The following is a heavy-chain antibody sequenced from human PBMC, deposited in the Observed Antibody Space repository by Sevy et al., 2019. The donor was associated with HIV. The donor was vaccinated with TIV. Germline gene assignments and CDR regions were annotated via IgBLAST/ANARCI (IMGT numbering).Heavy chain of an antibody. CDR1: GYSFTSHW. J-gene: IGHJ4*02. D-gene: IGHD3-22*01. CDR3: ATSRSGYFDSSGYYIY. Sequence: GESLKISCKGSGYSFTSHWLGWVRHMPGKGLEWMGIIYPDDSDTKYSPSFQGQVTFSADKSISTAYLQWSSLKASDTAMYYCATSRSGYFDSSGYYIYWGQGTLVIVSS. V-gene: IGHV5-51*01. CDR2: IYPDDSDT.